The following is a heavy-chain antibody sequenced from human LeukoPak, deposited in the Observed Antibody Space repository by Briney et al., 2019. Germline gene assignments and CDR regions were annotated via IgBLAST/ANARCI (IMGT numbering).Heavy chain of an antibody. J-gene: IGHJ4*02. Sequence: GASVKVSCKASGYTFTSYGISWVRQAPGQGLEWMGWISAYNGNTNYAQKFQGRVTMTRDTSISTAYMELSRLRSDDTAVYYCARDRSQGFDYWGQGTLVTVSS. D-gene: IGHD1-26*01. CDR1: GYTFTSYG. CDR3: ARDRSQGFDY. V-gene: IGHV1-18*01. CDR2: ISAYNGNT.